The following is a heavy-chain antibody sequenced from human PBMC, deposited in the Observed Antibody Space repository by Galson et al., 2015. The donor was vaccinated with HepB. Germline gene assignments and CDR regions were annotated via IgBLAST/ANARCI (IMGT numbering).Heavy chain of an antibody. CDR2: ISGSGGST. V-gene: IGHV3-23*01. J-gene: IGHJ6*02. CDR1: GFTFSSYA. D-gene: IGHD3-10*01. Sequence: SLRLSCAASGFTFSSYAMSWVRQAPGKGLEWVSAISGSGGSTYYADSVKGRFTISRDNSKNTLYLQMNSLRAEDTAVYYCAKDQGRITMVRGVENPSPYRGNYYYGMDVWGQGTTVTVSS. CDR3: AKDQGRITMVRGVENPSPYRGNYYYGMDV.